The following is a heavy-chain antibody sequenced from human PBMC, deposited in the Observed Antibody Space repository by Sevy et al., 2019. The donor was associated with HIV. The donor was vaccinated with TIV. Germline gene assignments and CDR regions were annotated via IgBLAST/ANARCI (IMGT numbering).Heavy chain of an antibody. CDR2: FDPDKGKT. D-gene: IGHD3-10*01. Sequence: ASVKVSCKVSGHDLTELSMQWVRQAPGKGPEWMGGFDPDKGKTVYAQKFQGRVTVTEDISRDTVSMQLRSLKSEDTATYYCAILNPRGLWGQGTQVTVSS. J-gene: IGHJ4*02. V-gene: IGHV1-24*01. CDR1: GHDLTELS. CDR3: AILNPRGL.